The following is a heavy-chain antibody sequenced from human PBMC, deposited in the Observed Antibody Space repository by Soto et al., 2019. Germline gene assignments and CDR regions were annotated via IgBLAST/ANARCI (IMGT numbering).Heavy chain of an antibody. D-gene: IGHD2-15*01. CDR3: AREENCSDGICYSEYFQR. CDR1: GYIFTAYS. J-gene: IGHJ1*01. Sequence: QVQLVQSGAEVKKPGASVKVSCKASGYIFTAYSMHWVRQAPGQGLEWMGVVNPSGGSTNYAQKFQGRITMTRDTPTSTGYMDLSSLTSEDTAVYYCAREENCSDGICYSEYFQRWGQGTLVTVSS. V-gene: IGHV1-46*01. CDR2: VNPSGGST.